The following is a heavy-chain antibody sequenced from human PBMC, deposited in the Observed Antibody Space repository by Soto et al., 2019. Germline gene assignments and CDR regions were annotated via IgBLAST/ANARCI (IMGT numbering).Heavy chain of an antibody. V-gene: IGHV4-39*01. CDR1: GGSISSSSYY. J-gene: IGHJ6*02. CDR2: IYYSGST. CDR3: ARQYGDYPGGVYYYYYYGMDV. D-gene: IGHD4-17*01. Sequence: SETLSLTCTVSGGSISSSSYYWGWIRQPPGKGLEWIGSIYYSGSTYYNPSLKSRVTISVDTSKNQFSLKLSSVTAADTAVYYCARQYGDYPGGVYYYYYYGMDVWGQGTTVTVSS.